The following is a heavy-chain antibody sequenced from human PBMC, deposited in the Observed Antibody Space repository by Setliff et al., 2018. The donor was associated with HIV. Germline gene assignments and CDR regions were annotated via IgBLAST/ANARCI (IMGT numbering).Heavy chain of an antibody. D-gene: IGHD3-22*01. Sequence: GGSLRLSCAASGFTFSRYGMHWVHQAPGKGLEWVAFIRYDGSSKYYADSVKGRLTISRDNAKNSLYLQMNSLRVEDTAVYYCAREDSSGYSFNVWGQGTMVTVSS. J-gene: IGHJ3*01. CDR1: GFTFSRYG. CDR3: AREDSSGYSFNV. CDR2: IRYDGSSK. V-gene: IGHV3-30*02.